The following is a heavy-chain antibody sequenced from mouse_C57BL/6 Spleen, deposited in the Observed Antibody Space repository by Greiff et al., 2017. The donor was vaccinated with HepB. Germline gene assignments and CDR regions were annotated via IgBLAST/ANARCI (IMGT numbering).Heavy chain of an antibody. CDR3: ARSGYSNYAAY. V-gene: IGHV1-42*01. D-gene: IGHD2-5*01. Sequence: VQLKESGPELVKPGASVKISCKASGYSFTGYYMNWVKQSPEKSLEWIGEINPSTGGTTYNQKFKAKATLTVDKSSSTAYMQLKSLTSEDSAVYYCARSGYSNYAAYWGQGTLVTVSA. CDR1: GYSFTGYY. CDR2: INPSTGGT. J-gene: IGHJ3*01.